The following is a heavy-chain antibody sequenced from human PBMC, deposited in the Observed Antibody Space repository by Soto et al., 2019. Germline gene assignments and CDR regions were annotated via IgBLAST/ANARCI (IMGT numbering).Heavy chain of an antibody. V-gene: IGHV1-3*01. D-gene: IGHD3-3*01. J-gene: IGHJ4*02. Sequence: ASVKVSCKASGYTFTLYAMHWVRQAPGQRLEWMGWINAANGNTKSSQKFQGRVTFTRDTSASTGYMELSTLNSADTAVYYCARDQRRDYDFWSGYSQGFDYWGQGTPVTVSS. CDR2: INAANGNT. CDR3: ARDQRRDYDFWSGYSQGFDY. CDR1: GYTFTLYA.